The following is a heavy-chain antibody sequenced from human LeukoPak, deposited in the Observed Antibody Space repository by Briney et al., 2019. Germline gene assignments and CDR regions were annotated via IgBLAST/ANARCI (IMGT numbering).Heavy chain of an antibody. CDR3: TIRSGSYYYFDY. Sequence: PGGSLRLSCAASGFTFSSYVMSWVRQAPGKGLEWISGISGSGGSTYYADSVKGRFAISRDNSKNTLYLQMNSLRAEDTAVYYCTIRSGSYYYFDYWVQGTLVTVSS. V-gene: IGHV3-23*01. CDR2: ISGSGGST. CDR1: GFTFSSYV. J-gene: IGHJ4*02. D-gene: IGHD1-26*01.